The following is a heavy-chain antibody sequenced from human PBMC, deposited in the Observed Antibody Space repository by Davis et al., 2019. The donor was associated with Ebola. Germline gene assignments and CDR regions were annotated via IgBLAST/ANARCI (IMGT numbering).Heavy chain of an antibody. CDR2: IFSGDSDA. Sequence: PGGSLRLSCKASGSSSTNSSIASVRQTPGKGLEWMGIIFSGDSDATYSPSFQVLVTLSADNSTNTAYLQWSSLKASDTAIYYCATRFGGFSSNWKGFDPWGQGTPVTVSS. CDR3: ATRFGGFSSNWKGFDP. J-gene: IGHJ5*02. V-gene: IGHV5-51*01. CDR1: GSSSTNSS. D-gene: IGHD6-13*01.